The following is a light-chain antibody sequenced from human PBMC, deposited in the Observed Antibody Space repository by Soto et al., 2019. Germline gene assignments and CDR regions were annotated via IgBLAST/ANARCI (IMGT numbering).Light chain of an antibody. J-gene: IGLJ1*01. CDR1: SSDVGSYNL. V-gene: IGLV2-23*02. CDR2: EVS. Sequence: VLTQPASVSGSPGQSITISCPGTSSDVGSYNLVSWYQQHPGKAPKLMIYEVSKRPSGVSNRFSASKSGNTASLTISGLQAEDEADYYCCSYAGSSTIYVFGTGTKVTVL. CDR3: CSYAGSSTIYV.